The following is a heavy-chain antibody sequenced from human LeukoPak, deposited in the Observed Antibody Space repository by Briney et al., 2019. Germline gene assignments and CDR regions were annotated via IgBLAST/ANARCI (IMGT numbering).Heavy chain of an antibody. V-gene: IGHV3-30*03. CDR3: TTDRNVGYCSGGSCYPEYFQH. J-gene: IGHJ1*01. CDR2: ISYDGSNK. Sequence: PGGSLRLSCAASGFIFSSYSTNWVRQAPGKGLEWVAVISYDGSNKYYADSVKGRFTISRDNSKNTLYLQMNSLKTEDTAVYYCTTDRNVGYCSGGSCYPEYFQHWGQGTLVTVSS. D-gene: IGHD2-15*01. CDR1: GFIFSSYS.